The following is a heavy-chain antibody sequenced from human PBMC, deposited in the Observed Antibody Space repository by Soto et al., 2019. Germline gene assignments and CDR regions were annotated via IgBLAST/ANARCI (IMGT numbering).Heavy chain of an antibody. V-gene: IGHV4-59*08. D-gene: IGHD2-15*01. J-gene: IGHJ5*02. CDR1: GGSISSYY. CDR2: MYYGGRT. CDR3: ARGTPSPLIVRSSRGPWFDP. Sequence: PSETLSLTCTFSGGSISSYYWSSIRQPPGNGLDWIGYMYYGGRTNYNPSLKSRVTISVDTSKMQVSLKLSSVTAADTAVYFCARGTPSPLIVRSSRGPWFDPWGQGTLVTVSS.